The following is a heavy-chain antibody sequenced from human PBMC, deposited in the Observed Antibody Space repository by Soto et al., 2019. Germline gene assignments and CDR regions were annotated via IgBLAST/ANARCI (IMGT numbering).Heavy chain of an antibody. CDR1: GGSLSSYY. CDR2: IYYSGST. CDR3: ARVVYSSSWYWWFDP. Sequence: PSETLSLTCTVSGGSLSSYYWSWIRQPPGKGLEWIGYIYYSGSTNYNPSLKSRVTISVDTSKNQFSLKLSSVTAADTAVYYCARVVYSSSWYWWFDPWGQGTLVTVSS. D-gene: IGHD6-13*01. V-gene: IGHV4-59*01. J-gene: IGHJ5*02.